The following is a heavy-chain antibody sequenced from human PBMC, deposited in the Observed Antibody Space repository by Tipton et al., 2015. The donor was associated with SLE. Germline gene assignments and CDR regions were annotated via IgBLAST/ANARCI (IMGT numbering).Heavy chain of an antibody. Sequence: TLSLTCTVSGGSISSYYWCWIRPPPGKGLEWIGYIYYSGSTNYDPSLTSRVTISVDTSKNQFSLKLSSVTAADTAVYYCARGNLVGATAYFDYWGQGTLVTVSS. CDR2: IYYSGST. V-gene: IGHV4-59*01. J-gene: IGHJ4*02. CDR1: GGSISSYY. CDR3: ARGNLVGATAYFDY. D-gene: IGHD1-26*01.